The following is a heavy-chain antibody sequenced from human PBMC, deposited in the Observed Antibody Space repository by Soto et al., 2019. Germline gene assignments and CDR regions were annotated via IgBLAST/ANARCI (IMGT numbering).Heavy chain of an antibody. V-gene: IGHV3-9*01. Sequence: EVQLVESGGGLVQPGRSLRLSCAASGFTFDDYAMHWVRQAPGKGLEWVSGISWNSGSIGYADSVKGRFTISRDNAKNSLYLQMNSLGAEDTALYYCAKDRGLVLSFYFYYWCQGTLVTFSS. D-gene: IGHD6-19*01. CDR1: GFTFDDYA. J-gene: IGHJ4*02. CDR3: AKDRGLVLSFYFYY. CDR2: ISWNSGSI.